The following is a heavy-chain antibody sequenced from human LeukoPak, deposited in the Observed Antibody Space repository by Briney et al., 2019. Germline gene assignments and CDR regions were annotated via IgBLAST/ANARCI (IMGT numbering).Heavy chain of an antibody. Sequence: ASVKVSCKASGYTFTGYYMHWVRRAPGQGLEWMGRINPNSGGTNYARKFQGRVTTTRDTSISTAYMELSRLRSDDTAVYYCAREKAAMVTRLIDYWGQGTLVTVSS. CDR3: AREKAAMVTRLIDY. D-gene: IGHD5-18*01. V-gene: IGHV1-2*06. J-gene: IGHJ4*02. CDR1: GYTFTGYY. CDR2: INPNSGGT.